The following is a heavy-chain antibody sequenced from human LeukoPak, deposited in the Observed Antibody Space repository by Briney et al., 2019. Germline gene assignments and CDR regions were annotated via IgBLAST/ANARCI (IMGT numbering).Heavy chain of an antibody. V-gene: IGHV3-74*01. Sequence: GRSLRLSCAASGFTFSSYWMHWGRQAPGKGLGWVSRINSDGSSTSYADSVKGRFTISRDNSKTTLYLQMNSLRAEDTAVYYCPKGSGGARPYYFDYWGQRTLVTVSS. CDR1: GFTFSSYW. J-gene: IGHJ4*02. D-gene: IGHD6-6*01. CDR2: INSDGSST. CDR3: PKGSGGARPYYFDY.